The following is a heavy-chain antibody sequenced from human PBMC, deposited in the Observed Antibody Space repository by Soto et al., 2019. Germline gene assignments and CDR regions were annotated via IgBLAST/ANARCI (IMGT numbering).Heavy chain of an antibody. D-gene: IGHD6-19*01. CDR1: GFSFSSYA. J-gene: IGHJ5*02. CDR3: ARDMYSSDYFVKGFEP. Sequence: QVRLVESGGGVVQPGRSLRLSCTASGFSFSSYAMYWFRQPPGKGLEWVAVISHDGINKHYADSVKGRVTVSRDNSNRSLDLQLNSLRGEDTAMDYCARDMYSSDYFVKGFEPLGQGTLVTVSS. V-gene: IGHV3-30-3*01. CDR2: ISHDGINK.